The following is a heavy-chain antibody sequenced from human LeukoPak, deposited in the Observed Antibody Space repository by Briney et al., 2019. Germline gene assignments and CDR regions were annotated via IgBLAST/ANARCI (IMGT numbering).Heavy chain of an antibody. J-gene: IGHJ4*02. D-gene: IGHD3-10*01. CDR1: GGSVSSGTYY. CDR3: ARRGGSGRSFDY. V-gene: IGHV4-61*01. Sequence: SETLSFTCTVSGGSVSSGTYYWSWIRQPPGKGLEWIGYIYYTGSTNYNPSLKSRLTISVDTSKNQFSLKLSSVTAADTAVYYCARRGGSGRSFDYWGQGTLVTVSS. CDR2: IYYTGST.